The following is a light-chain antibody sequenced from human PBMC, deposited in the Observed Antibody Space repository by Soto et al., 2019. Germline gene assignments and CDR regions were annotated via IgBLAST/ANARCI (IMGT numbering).Light chain of an antibody. J-gene: IGKJ1*01. V-gene: IGKV1-9*01. CDR2: AAS. CDR1: QGISNY. CDR3: QQSYSTTWT. Sequence: DIHLTQSASFLAASVGDRLTIACRASQGISNYLAWYQQKKGKAPKLLISAASTLQSGVPSRFSGSVYGTDFNLTISSLQTEDFATYSCQQSYSTTWTFGQGTKVDIK.